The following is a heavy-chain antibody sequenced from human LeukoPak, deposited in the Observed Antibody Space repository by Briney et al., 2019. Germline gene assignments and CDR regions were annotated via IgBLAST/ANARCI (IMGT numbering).Heavy chain of an antibody. CDR1: GGSVSSGSYY. CDR2: IYYTGST. D-gene: IGHD5-24*01. V-gene: IGHV4-31*03. Sequence: SQTLSLTCTVSGGSVSSGSYYWSWIRQHPGKGLEWIGYIYYTGSTFYNPSLKSRVTISVDTSKNQFSLKLSSVTAADTAVYYCARVDGDGYNIPDYWGQGTLVTVSS. J-gene: IGHJ4*02. CDR3: ARVDGDGYNIPDY.